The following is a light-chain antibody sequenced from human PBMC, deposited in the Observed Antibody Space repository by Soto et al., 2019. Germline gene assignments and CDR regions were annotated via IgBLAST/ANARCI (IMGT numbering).Light chain of an antibody. Sequence: EIVLTQSPGTLSLSPGERATLACRASQSVSSSYLAWYQQKPGQAPRLLIYGASSRATGIPDRFSGSGSGTEFPLTISSLQPDDFATYYCQQFRTFGQGTKVDIK. CDR2: GAS. CDR3: QQFRT. CDR1: QSVSSSY. J-gene: IGKJ1*01. V-gene: IGKV3-20*01.